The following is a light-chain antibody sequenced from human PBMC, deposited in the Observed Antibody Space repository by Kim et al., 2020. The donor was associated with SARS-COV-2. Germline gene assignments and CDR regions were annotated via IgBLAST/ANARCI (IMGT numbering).Light chain of an antibody. J-gene: IGLJ1*01. V-gene: IGLV3-1*01. CDR1: KMGGNY. CDR3: QAWDNSIAV. Sequence: SVSPGQTAYITCSGDKMGGNYACWYQQKAGQSPLLVMYEDDKRPSGIPARFIGSKSENTATLIITGTQTIDEADYYCQAWDNSIAVFGTGTKVTVL. CDR2: EDD.